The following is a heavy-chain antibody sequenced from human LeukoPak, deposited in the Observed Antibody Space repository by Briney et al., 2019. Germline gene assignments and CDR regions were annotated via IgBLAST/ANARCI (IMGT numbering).Heavy chain of an antibody. D-gene: IGHD3-22*01. CDR2: IKQDGSEK. V-gene: IGHV3-7*03. CDR1: GFIFSSYW. J-gene: IGHJ4*02. Sequence: GGSLRLSCAASGFIFSSYWMNWVRQAPGKGLEWVANIKQDGSEKYYVGSVKGRFTISRDNAKNSLYLQMNSLRVEDTAVYYCATETIYDSSGRLCYWGQGTLVTVSS. CDR3: ATETIYDSSGRLCY.